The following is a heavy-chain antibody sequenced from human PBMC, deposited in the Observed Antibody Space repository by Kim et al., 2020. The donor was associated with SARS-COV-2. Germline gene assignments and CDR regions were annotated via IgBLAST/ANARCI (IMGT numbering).Heavy chain of an antibody. CDR2: IYYSGST. D-gene: IGHD3-22*01. CDR1: GGSISSSSYY. V-gene: IGHV4-39*01. CDR3: ARAVGSHYDSSGYTGY. Sequence: SETLSLTCTVSGGSISSSSYYWGWIRQPPGKGLEWIGSIYYSGSTYYNPSLKSRVTISVATSKNQFSLKLSSVTAADTAVYYCARAVGSHYDSSGYTGYWGQGTLVTVSS. J-gene: IGHJ4*02.